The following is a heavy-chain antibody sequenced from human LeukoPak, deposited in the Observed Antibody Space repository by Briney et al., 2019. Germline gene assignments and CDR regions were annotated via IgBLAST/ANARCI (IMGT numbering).Heavy chain of an antibody. CDR3: ARDSTAAGIDY. D-gene: IGHD6-13*01. CDR1: GFTVSSNY. J-gene: IGHJ4*02. V-gene: IGHV3-53*01. CDR2: ISSGGST. Sequence: PGRSLRLSCAASGFTVSSNYMSWVRRAPGKGLEWVSVISSGGSTYYADSMKGRFTISRDNSKNTLYLQVNSLRAEDTAVYYCARDSTAAGIDYWGQGTLVAVSS.